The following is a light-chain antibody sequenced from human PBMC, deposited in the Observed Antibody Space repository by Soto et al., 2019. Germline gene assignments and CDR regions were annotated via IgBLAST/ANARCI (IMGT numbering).Light chain of an antibody. CDR1: QSISSW. V-gene: IGKV1-5*01. CDR2: DAA. CDR3: QQYNSQPWT. Sequence: DIPMTQSPSTLSASVGDRVTITCRASQSISSWLAWYQRKPGKAPKLLIYDAASLESGVPSRFSGSGSGTEFTLTISSLQPDDVATYYCQQYNSQPWTFGQGTKVEAK. J-gene: IGKJ1*01.